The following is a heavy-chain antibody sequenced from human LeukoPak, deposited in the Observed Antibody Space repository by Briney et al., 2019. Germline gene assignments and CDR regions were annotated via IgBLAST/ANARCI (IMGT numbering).Heavy chain of an antibody. J-gene: IGHJ6*02. CDR2: ISYDGSNK. V-gene: IGHV3-30*18. Sequence: PGRSLRLSSAASGFTFSSYGMHWVRQAPGKGLEWVAVISYDGSNKYYADSVKGRFTISRDNSKNTLYLQMNSLRAEDTAVYYCAKESRDGYNYGYYYGMDVWGQGTTVTVSS. CDR3: AKESRDGYNYGYYYGMDV. CDR1: GFTFSSYG. D-gene: IGHD5-24*01.